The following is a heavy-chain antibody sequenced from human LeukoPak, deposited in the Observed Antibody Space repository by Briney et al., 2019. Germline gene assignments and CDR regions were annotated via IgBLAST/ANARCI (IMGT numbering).Heavy chain of an antibody. CDR1: GGSISSGSYY. CDR3: ASRLRGYNWNDAVFDI. V-gene: IGHV4-61*02. Sequence: PSQTLSLTCTVSGGSISSGSYYWSWIRQPAGKGLEWIGSIYTSGSTNYNPSLKSRVTISVDTSKNQFSLKLSSVTAADTAVYYCASRLRGYNWNDAVFDIWGQGTMVTVSS. CDR2: IYTSGST. J-gene: IGHJ3*02. D-gene: IGHD1-20*01.